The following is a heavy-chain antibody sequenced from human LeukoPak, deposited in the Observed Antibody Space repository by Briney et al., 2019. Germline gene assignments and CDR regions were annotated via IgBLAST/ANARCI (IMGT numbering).Heavy chain of an antibody. CDR2: ISYDGSDK. J-gene: IGHJ6*03. Sequence: GGSLRLSCAASGFTFSTYWMSWVRQAPGKGLEWVAFISYDGSDKYYADSVKGRFTISRDDSRSALYLHMNSLRAEDTAVYYCARDYSPMTTVSRTYYFFHLDVWGEGTTVTVSS. D-gene: IGHD4-11*01. V-gene: IGHV3-30-3*01. CDR1: GFTFSTYW. CDR3: ARDYSPMTTVSRTYYFFHLDV.